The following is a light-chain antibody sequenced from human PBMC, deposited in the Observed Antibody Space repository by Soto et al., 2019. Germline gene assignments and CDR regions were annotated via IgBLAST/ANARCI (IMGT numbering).Light chain of an antibody. CDR2: YDT. J-gene: IGLJ1*01. V-gene: IGLV3-21*04. Sequence: SYELTQPPSVSVAPGKTARISWGGNNIGTKSVHWYQQKPGQAPVLVIYYDTDRPSGIPERFSGSKSGNTATLTISRVEAGDEADYYCQVWDSSSEHYVFGTGTKLTVL. CDR1: NIGTKS. CDR3: QVWDSSSEHYV.